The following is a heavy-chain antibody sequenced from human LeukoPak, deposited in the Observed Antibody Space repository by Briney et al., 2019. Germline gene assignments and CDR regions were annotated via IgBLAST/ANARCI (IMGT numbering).Heavy chain of an antibody. D-gene: IGHD3-16*02. V-gene: IGHV1-46*01. J-gene: IGHJ4*02. CDR2: INPRGGST. CDR1: GFTFSSYW. CDR3: ARDENANTEFGGVIVAPQFDC. Sequence: PGGSLRLSCAASGFTFSSYWMHWVRQAPGQGLEWMGIINPRGGSTNYAQKFQGRVTMTRDTSTSTVYMELSSLRSEDTALYYCARDENANTEFGGVIVAPQFDCWGQGTLVTVSS.